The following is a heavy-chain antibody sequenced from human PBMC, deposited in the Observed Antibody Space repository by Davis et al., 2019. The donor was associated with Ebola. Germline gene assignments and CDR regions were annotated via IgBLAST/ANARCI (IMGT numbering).Heavy chain of an antibody. CDR1: GGSFSGYY. CDR2: INHSGST. CDR3: ATFAYSSSSLDY. J-gene: IGHJ4*02. Sequence: MPSETLSLTCAVYGGSFSGYYWSWIRQPPGKGLEWIGEINHSGSTNYNPSLKSRVTISVDTSKNQFSLKLSSVTAADTAVYYCATFAYSSSSLDYWGQGTLVTVSS. V-gene: IGHV4-34*01. D-gene: IGHD6-6*01.